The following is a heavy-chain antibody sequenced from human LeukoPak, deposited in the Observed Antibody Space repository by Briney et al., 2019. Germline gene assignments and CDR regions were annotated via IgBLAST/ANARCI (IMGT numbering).Heavy chain of an antibody. CDR1: GFTFSNYA. V-gene: IGHV3-23*01. Sequence: GASLRLSCAASGFTFSNYAMSWVRQAPGRGLEWVSTISGGGDSIYYADSVKGRFTISRDSSKNTLYLQMKSLRVEDTAVYYCAKESPQFDYWGQGTLVTVSS. J-gene: IGHJ4*02. CDR2: ISGGGDSI. CDR3: AKESPQFDY.